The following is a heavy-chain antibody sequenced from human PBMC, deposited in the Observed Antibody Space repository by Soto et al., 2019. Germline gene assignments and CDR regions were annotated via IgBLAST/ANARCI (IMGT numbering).Heavy chain of an antibody. V-gene: IGHV4-31*03. J-gene: IGHJ4*02. CDR1: GGSISTVGHY. Sequence: PSETLSLTCSVSGGSISTVGHYWTWLRQPPGKGLEWIGSIYRTGSTYYSKSLRSRLTMSVDTSKSQFSLRLSSVTAADTAVYYCARATGTLRSRNCDYWGQGSLVTVSS. D-gene: IGHD1-1*01. CDR2: IYRTGST. CDR3: ARATGTLRSRNCDY.